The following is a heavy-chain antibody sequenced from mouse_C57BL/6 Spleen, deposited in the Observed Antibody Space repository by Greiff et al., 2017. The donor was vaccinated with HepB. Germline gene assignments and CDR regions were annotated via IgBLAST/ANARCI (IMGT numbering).Heavy chain of an antibody. CDR3: ARPVVALYAMDY. D-gene: IGHD1-1*01. CDR1: GYTFTSYW. CDR2: IHPNSGST. V-gene: IGHV1-64*01. Sequence: QVQLQQPGAELVKPGASVKLSCKASGYTFTSYWMHWVKQRPGQGLEWIGMIHPNSGSTNYNEKFKSKATLTVDKSSSTAYMQLSSLTSEDSAVYYCARPVVALYAMDYWGQGTSVTVSS. J-gene: IGHJ4*01.